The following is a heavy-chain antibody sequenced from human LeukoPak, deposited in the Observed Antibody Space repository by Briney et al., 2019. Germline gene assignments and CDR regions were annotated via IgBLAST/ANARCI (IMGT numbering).Heavy chain of an antibody. J-gene: IGHJ6*02. Sequence: PSETLSLTCTVSGGSISGTALSWGWVRQLPGKGLEWIGNIHSTGNSFCNPSLKSRVTISVDTSKNQFSLKLSSVTAADTAVYYCEKDSHLDVWGHGTTVTVSS. D-gene: IGHD2-15*01. CDR1: GGSISGTALS. CDR2: IHSTGNS. CDR3: EKDSHLDV. V-gene: IGHV4-39*01.